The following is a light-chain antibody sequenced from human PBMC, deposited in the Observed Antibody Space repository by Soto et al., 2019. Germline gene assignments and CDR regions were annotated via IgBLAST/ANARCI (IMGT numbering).Light chain of an antibody. V-gene: IGKV1D-12*01. CDR1: QGITSW. J-gene: IGKJ4*01. CDR3: QPADSFPLN. Sequence: DIQMTQSPSSVSASVGDRVISTCRASQGITSWLAWYQQHPGEAPNLLIYAASRLQSGVPSRFRDSGAWTDSTLARSSLQPEDWATDYCQPADSFPLNFGRGTKVEIK. CDR2: AAS.